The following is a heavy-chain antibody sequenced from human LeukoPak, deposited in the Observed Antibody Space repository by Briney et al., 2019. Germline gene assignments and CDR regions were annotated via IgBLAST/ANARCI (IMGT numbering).Heavy chain of an antibody. D-gene: IGHD3-9*01. CDR1: GGTFSSYA. Sequence: GASVKVSCKASGGTFSSYAISWVRQAPGQGLEWMGGIIPIFGTANYAQKFQGRVTITADKSTSTAYMELSSLRSEDTAVYYCASTLNDILTGTFDYWGQGTLVTVSS. CDR2: IIPIFGTA. J-gene: IGHJ4*02. V-gene: IGHV1-69*06. CDR3: ASTLNDILTGTFDY.